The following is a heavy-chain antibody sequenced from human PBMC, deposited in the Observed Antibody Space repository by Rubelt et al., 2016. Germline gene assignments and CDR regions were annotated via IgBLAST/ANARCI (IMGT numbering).Heavy chain of an antibody. D-gene: IGHD6-6*01. CDR3: ARERIAARGLFDP. V-gene: IGHV4-34*02. CDR1: GGSLTDFY. Sequence: QVQLRQWGAGLLKPSETLSLTCDVYGGSLTDFYWNWIRQTPGKGLEWIGDITHSGTTNYNPSLKSRVTISVDTSKKQFSRKPTSGTSADTAVYYCARERIAARGLFDPWAQGTLVTVSS. J-gene: IGHJ5*02. CDR2: ITHSGTT.